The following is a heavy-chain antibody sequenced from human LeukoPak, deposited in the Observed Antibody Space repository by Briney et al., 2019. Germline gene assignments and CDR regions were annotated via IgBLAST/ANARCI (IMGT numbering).Heavy chain of an antibody. CDR2: ISSSGSTI. CDR1: GFTFSDYY. CDR3: AKGGWFGELFLFDY. Sequence: GGSLRLSCAASGFTFSDYYMSWIRQAPGKGLEWVSYISSSGSTIYYADSVKGRFTISRDNSKNTLYLQMNGLRAEDTALYYCAKGGWFGELFLFDYWGQGTLVTVSS. D-gene: IGHD3-10*01. V-gene: IGHV3-11*01. J-gene: IGHJ4*02.